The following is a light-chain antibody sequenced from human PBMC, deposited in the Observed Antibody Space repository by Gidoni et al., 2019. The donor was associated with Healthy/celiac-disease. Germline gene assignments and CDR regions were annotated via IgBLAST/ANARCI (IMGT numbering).Light chain of an antibody. CDR1: QSVSSN. Sequence: IVMTQSPATLSVSPGERATLSCRASQSVSSNLAWYQQKPGQAPRLLIDGASTRATGIPARFSGSGSGTECTLTISSLQSEEFAVYYCQQYNNWPPLTFXGXTKVEIK. CDR2: GAS. CDR3: QQYNNWPPLT. V-gene: IGKV3-15*01. J-gene: IGKJ4*01.